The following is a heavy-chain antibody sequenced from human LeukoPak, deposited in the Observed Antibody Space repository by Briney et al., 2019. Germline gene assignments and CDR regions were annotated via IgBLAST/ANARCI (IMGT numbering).Heavy chain of an antibody. V-gene: IGHV3-53*01. J-gene: IGHJ2*01. CDR3: ARDLENYWYFDL. Sequence: GGSLRLSCAASGFTVSSNYMSWVRQAPGKGLEWVSVLYSDGTTHYADSVKGRFTISRDSSKNTLYLQMSSLRVEDTAVYYCARDLENYWYFDLWGRGTRVTVSS. CDR1: GFTVSSNY. CDR2: LYSDGTT.